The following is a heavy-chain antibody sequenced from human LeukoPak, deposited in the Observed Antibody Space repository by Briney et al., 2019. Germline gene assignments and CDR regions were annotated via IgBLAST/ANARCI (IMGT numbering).Heavy chain of an antibody. CDR2: IYWDDVK. CDR1: GFSLSTSGVG. J-gene: IGHJ6*02. CDR3: AHSEAPDGGYKGDYYYGMDV. D-gene: IGHD5-24*01. V-gene: IGHV2-5*02. Sequence: SGPTLVKPTQTLTLTCTFSGFSLSTSGVGVGWIRQPPGKALEWLALIYWDDVKRYSPSLQSRLTITKDTSKNQVVLTMANMDPVDTATYYCAHSEAPDGGYKGDYYYGMDVWGQGTTVTVSS.